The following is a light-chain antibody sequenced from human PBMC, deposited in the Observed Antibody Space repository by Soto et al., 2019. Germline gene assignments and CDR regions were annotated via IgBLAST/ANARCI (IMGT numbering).Light chain of an antibody. CDR3: ATWDDRLNGPV. Sequence: QSVLTQPPSASGTPGQRVTISCSGSSSNIGSNNVNWYQQFPGTAPKLLIYSNNQRPSGVPDRFSGSKSGTSASLAISGLQSEDEADYYCATWDDRLNGPVSGGGTQLTVL. J-gene: IGLJ2*01. CDR2: SNN. CDR1: SSNIGSNN. V-gene: IGLV1-44*01.